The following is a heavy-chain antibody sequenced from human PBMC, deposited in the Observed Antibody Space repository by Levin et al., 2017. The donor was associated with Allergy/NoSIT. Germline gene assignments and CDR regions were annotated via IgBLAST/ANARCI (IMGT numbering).Heavy chain of an antibody. J-gene: IGHJ3*02. Sequence: GESLKISCAASGFTFSSYAMTWVRQAPGKGLEWVSAISGSGDSSYYADPVKGRVTISRDNSKNTLYLQTSSLRAEDTAVYYCAKIGELTDAFDIWGQGTMVTVSS. V-gene: IGHV3-23*01. CDR2: ISGSGDSS. CDR3: AKIGELTDAFDI. CDR1: GFTFSSYA. D-gene: IGHD3-10*01.